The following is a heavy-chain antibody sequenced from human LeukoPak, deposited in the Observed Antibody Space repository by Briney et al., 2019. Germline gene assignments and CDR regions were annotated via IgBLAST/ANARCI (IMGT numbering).Heavy chain of an antibody. Sequence: GGSLRLSCAASGFTFSTYAMSRFRQAPGKGLEWVSSILGSGSATYYADSVKGRFTISRDNSQNTLYLQMHTLRAEDTAIYYCAKARYDYGDPVGWFDPWGQGTLVTVSS. CDR2: ILGSGSAT. D-gene: IGHD4-17*01. CDR3: AKARYDYGDPVGWFDP. V-gene: IGHV3-23*01. J-gene: IGHJ5*02. CDR1: GFTFSTYA.